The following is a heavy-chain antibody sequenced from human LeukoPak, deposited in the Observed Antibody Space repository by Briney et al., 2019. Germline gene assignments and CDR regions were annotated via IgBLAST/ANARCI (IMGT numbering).Heavy chain of an antibody. CDR1: GVSISSGSYY. Sequence: KPSQTLSLTCTVSGVSISSGSYYWSWIRQPAGKGLEWIGRIYTSGSTNYNPSLKSRVTISVDTSKNQFSLKLSSVTAADTAVYYCAREGIAAAGFNYYYYMDVWGKGTTVTISS. CDR2: IYTSGST. V-gene: IGHV4-61*02. D-gene: IGHD6-13*01. CDR3: AREGIAAAGFNYYYYMDV. J-gene: IGHJ6*03.